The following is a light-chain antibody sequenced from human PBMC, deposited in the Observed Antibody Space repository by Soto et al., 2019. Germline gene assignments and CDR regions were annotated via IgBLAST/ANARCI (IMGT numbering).Light chain of an antibody. Sequence: DIQMTQSPSALSASVGDRVTITCRASQSITFWLAWYQQKPGKVPKLLIYEASSLENGVPSRFSGSGSGTQFTLTISSLRPDDSATYYCQHYDPYPLTFGQGTKLEIK. CDR1: QSITFW. V-gene: IGKV1-5*03. J-gene: IGKJ2*01. CDR3: QHYDPYPLT. CDR2: EAS.